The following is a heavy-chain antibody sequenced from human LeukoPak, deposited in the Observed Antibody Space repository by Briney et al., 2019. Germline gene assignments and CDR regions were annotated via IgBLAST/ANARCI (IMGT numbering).Heavy chain of an antibody. D-gene: IGHD3-22*01. J-gene: IGHJ4*02. CDR1: GGSISSYY. CDR2: IYYSGST. CDR3: ARDTSGYRRGSFDY. V-gene: IGHV4-59*01. Sequence: SETLSLTCTVSGGSISSYYWSWIRQPPGKGLEWIGYIYYSGSTSYNPSLKSRVTISVDTSNNQFSLKLSSVSAADTAVYYCARDTSGYRRGSFDYWGQGTLVTVSS.